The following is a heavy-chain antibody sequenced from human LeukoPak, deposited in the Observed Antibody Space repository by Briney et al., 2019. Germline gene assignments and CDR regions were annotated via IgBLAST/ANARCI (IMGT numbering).Heavy chain of an antibody. V-gene: IGHV1-18*01. CDR3: TRIGADYYYYMDV. CDR2: ISAYNGNT. J-gene: IGHJ6*03. Sequence: GASVKVSCKASGYTFTSYAISWVRQAPGQGLEWMGWISAYNGNTHYAQKVQDRVTMTTDTSTSTAYMELRSLRSDDTAVYYCTRIGADYYYYMDVWGKGTTVTISS. CDR1: GYTFTSYA. D-gene: IGHD3-3*01.